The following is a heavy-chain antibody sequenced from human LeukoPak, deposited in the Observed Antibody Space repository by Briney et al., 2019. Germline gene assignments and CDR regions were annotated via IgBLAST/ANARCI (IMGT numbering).Heavy chain of an antibody. D-gene: IGHD3-16*01. CDR3: ATWDLVEYYFDY. CDR2: TSGSGGST. CDR1: GFTFSSYA. J-gene: IGHJ4*02. V-gene: IGHV3-23*01. Sequence: GGSLRLSCAASGFTFSSYAMSWVRQAPGKGLEWVSATSGSGGSTYYADSVKGRFTISTDNSKNTLYLQMNSLRAEDTAVYYCATWDLVEYYFDYWGQGTLVTVSS.